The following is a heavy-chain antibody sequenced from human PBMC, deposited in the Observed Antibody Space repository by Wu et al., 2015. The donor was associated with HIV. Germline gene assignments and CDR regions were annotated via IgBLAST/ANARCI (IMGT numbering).Heavy chain of an antibody. CDR2: INPQSDDT. J-gene: IGHJ4*02. CDR1: GYTFTAYY. Sequence: QVQLVQSGAELRKSGASAKVSCTATGYTFTAYYVHWVRRAPGQGLEWMGCINPQSDDTKYAQKFQGRVTMTRDTSTNTAYMELSGLTFDDTAMYYCAREASIAAHTGSRENYFDYWGQGTLVTVSS. V-gene: IGHV1-2*02. CDR3: AREASIAAHTGSRENYFDY. D-gene: IGHD6-6*01.